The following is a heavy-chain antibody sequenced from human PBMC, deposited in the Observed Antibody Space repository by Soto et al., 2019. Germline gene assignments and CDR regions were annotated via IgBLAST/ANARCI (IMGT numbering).Heavy chain of an antibody. J-gene: IGHJ4*02. CDR2: IDWDDDK. Sequence: KATQTLTLIFPFSGFSLRTKGMCVSFVRQPPGKALEWLALIDWDDDKYYSTSLKTRLTISKDTSKNQVVLTMTNMDPVDTATYYCARIRGVDTAMAAFDYWGQGTLVTVSS. CDR3: ARIRGVDTAMAAFDY. D-gene: IGHD5-18*01. CDR1: GFSLRTKGMC. V-gene: IGHV2-70*20.